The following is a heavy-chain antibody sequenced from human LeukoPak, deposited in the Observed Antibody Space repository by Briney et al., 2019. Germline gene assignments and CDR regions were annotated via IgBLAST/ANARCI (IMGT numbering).Heavy chain of an antibody. V-gene: IGHV1-2*02. Sequence: ASVKVSCKTSGYTITDCYIHWVRQAPGQGLEWMGWINPNSGETNSAQKFQGRVTMTGDTAISTAYMELRRVTSDDTAVYYCARDRDYSNTERGFDYWGQGTLVTVSS. CDR3: ARDRDYSNTERGFDY. CDR2: INPNSGET. J-gene: IGHJ4*02. CDR1: GYTITDCY. D-gene: IGHD4-11*01.